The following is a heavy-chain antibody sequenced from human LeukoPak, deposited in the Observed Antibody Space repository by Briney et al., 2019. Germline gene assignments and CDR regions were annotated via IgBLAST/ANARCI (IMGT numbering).Heavy chain of an antibody. V-gene: IGHV1-2*02. Sequence: VASVKVSCKASGYTFTGYYMRWVRQAPGQGLEWMGWINPNSGGTNYAQKFQGRVTMTRDTSISTAYMELSRLRSDDTAVYYCARDQGIPTYYYGMDVWGQGTTVTVSS. CDR3: ARDQGIPTYYYGMDV. J-gene: IGHJ6*02. CDR1: GYTFTGYY. CDR2: INPNSGGT.